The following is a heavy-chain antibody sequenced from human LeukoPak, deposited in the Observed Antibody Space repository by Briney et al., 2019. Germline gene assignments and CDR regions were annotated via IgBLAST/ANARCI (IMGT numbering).Heavy chain of an antibody. V-gene: IGHV3-21*06. CDR3: ASFPPYMVRNDAFDI. CDR2: ITSSGTYI. CDR1: GFTFNNYN. D-gene: IGHD3-10*01. J-gene: IGHJ3*02. Sequence: MSGGSLRLSCATSGFTFNNYNMNWVRQAPGRALEWVSSITSSGTYIFYADSVKGRFTISRDNARNSLYLQMNSLRGEDTAVYYCASFPPYMVRNDAFDIWGQGTMVTVSS.